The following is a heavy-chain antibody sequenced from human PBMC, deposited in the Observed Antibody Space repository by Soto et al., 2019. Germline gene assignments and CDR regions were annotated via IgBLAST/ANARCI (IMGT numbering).Heavy chain of an antibody. V-gene: IGHV3-30-3*01. CDR2: ISNDGSKK. J-gene: IGHJ4*02. Sequence: QVHLVESGGGVVQPGRSLRLSCVASGFTFSTYAIHWVRQAPGKGLDWVAVISNDGSKKYFVDSVKGRFTISRDNSNNTVYLQMNSLRAEDTALYYCARSIAVAGIDSLGPVTLVTVS. D-gene: IGHD6-19*01. CDR3: ARSIAVAGIDS. CDR1: GFTFSTYA.